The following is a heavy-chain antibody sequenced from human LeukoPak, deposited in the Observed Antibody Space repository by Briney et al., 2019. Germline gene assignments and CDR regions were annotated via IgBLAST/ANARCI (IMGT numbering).Heavy chain of an antibody. CDR1: GFTFDDYG. V-gene: IGHV3-48*03. CDR3: ARDRYYGSGIYDY. J-gene: IGHJ4*02. CDR2: ISSSGSTI. D-gene: IGHD3-10*01. Sequence: GGSLRLSCAASGFTFDDYGMSWVRQAPGKGLEWVSYISSSGSTIYYADSVRGRFTISRDNAKNSLYLQVNSLRAEDTAVYYCARDRYYGSGIYDYWGQGTLVTVSS.